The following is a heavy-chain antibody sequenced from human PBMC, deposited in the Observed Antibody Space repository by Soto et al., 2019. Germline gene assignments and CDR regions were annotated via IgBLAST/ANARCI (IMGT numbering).Heavy chain of an antibody. CDR1: GGSFSGYY. D-gene: IGHD3-9*01. CDR2: VNHSRST. CDR3: ARGWSGLVIIRFDP. V-gene: IGHV4-34*01. Sequence: SETLSLTCAVYGGSFSGYYWSWIRQPPGKGLEWIGEVNHSRSTNYNPSLKSRVAISVDTSKNQFSLKLSSVTAADTAVYYCARGWSGLVIIRFDPWGQGTLVTVSS. J-gene: IGHJ5*02.